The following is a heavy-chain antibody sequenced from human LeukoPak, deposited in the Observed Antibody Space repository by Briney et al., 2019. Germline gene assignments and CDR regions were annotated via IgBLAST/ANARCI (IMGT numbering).Heavy chain of an antibody. J-gene: IGHJ5*02. CDR2: IIPIFGTA. D-gene: IGHD3-3*02. CDR1: GGTFSSYA. V-gene: IGHV1-69*01. CDR3: AREGTIFGTTANWFDP. Sequence: SVKVSCKASGGTFSSYAISWVRQAPGQGLEWMGGIIPIFGTANYAQKFQGRVTITADESTSTAYMELSSLRSEDTAVYYCAREGTIFGTTANWFDPWGQGTLVTVSS.